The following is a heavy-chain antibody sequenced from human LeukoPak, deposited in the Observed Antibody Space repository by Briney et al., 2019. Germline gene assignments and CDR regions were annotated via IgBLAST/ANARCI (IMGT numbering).Heavy chain of an antibody. V-gene: IGHV4-39*01. D-gene: IGHD4-23*01. CDR3: ARRGYGGFLDWFDL. CDR2: IYYSGST. CDR1: GGSISSSTHY. J-gene: IGHJ5*02. Sequence: PSETLSLTCTVSGGSISSSTHYWGWIRQPPGKGLEWIVSIYYSGSTYYNPSLKSRVSISVDTFKNQFSLKLSSVTAADTAVYYCARRGYGGFLDWFDLWGQGILVTVSS.